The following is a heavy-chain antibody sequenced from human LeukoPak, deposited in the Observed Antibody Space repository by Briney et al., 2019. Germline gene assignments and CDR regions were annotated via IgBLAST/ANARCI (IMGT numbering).Heavy chain of an antibody. V-gene: IGHV1-8*03. CDR3: ARVWGATFSDAFDI. Sequence: GASVKVSCKASGYTFTSYDINWVRQATGQGLEWMGWMNPNSGNTGYAQKFQGRVTITRNTSISTAYMELSSLRSDDTAVYYCARVWGATFSDAFDIWGQGTMVTVSS. CDR2: MNPNSGNT. J-gene: IGHJ3*02. CDR1: GYTFTSYD. D-gene: IGHD1-26*01.